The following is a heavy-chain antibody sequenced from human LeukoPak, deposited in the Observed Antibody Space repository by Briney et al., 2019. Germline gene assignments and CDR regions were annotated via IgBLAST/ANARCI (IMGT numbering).Heavy chain of an antibody. CDR1: GGSISSYY. CDR3: ARDRRTGTTPDFDY. D-gene: IGHD1-7*01. V-gene: IGHV4-59*01. J-gene: IGHJ4*02. Sequence: ETLSLTCTVSGGSISSYYWSWIRQPPGKGPEWIGYIYYSGSTNYNPSLKSRVTISVDTSKNQFSLKLSSVTAADTAVYYCARDRRTGTTPDFDYWGQGTLVTVSS. CDR2: IYYSGST.